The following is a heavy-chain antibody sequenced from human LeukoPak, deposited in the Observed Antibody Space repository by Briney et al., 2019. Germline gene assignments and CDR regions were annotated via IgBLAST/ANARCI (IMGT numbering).Heavy chain of an antibody. CDR2: INHSGST. Sequence: PSETLSLTCAVYGGSFSGYYWSWIRQPPGKGLEWIGEINHSGSTNYNPSLKSRVTISVDTSKNQFSLKLSSVTAADTAVYYCARLYSSSSGFDYWGQGTLVTVSS. CDR1: GGSFSGYY. CDR3: ARLYSSSSGFDY. D-gene: IGHD6-6*01. J-gene: IGHJ4*02. V-gene: IGHV4-34*01.